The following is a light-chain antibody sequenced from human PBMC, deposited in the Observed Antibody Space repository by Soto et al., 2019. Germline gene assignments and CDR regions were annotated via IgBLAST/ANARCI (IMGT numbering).Light chain of an antibody. CDR1: KSISSY. CDR2: AAS. V-gene: IGKV1-39*01. J-gene: IGKJ1*01. CDR3: QQSYSTWT. Sequence: DLQMTQSPSSLSASVGDRVTITCRASKSISSYLNWYQQKPGKAPKLLIYAASSLQSGVPSRFSGSGSGTDFTLTISSLQPEDFATYYCQQSYSTWTFGQGTKVEIK.